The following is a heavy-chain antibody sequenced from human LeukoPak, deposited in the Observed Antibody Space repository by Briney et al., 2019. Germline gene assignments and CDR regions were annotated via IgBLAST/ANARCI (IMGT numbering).Heavy chain of an antibody. CDR3: ARPYQYYDSSSQPLY. CDR2: IKQDGIEK. CDR1: GFTFSTYW. Sequence: GGSLRLSCAASGFTFSTYWMSWVRQTPGKGLEWVANIKQDGIEKYYVDSVKGRFTISRDNAKNSLYLQMESLRAEDTAVYYCARPYQYYDSSSQPLYWGQGILVTVSS. V-gene: IGHV3-7*01. D-gene: IGHD3-22*01. J-gene: IGHJ4*02.